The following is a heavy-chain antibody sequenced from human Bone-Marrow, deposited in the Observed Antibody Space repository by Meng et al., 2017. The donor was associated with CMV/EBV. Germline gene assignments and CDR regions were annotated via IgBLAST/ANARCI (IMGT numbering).Heavy chain of an antibody. D-gene: IGHD3-3*01. CDR2: VTGGGGST. V-gene: IGHV3-23*01. CDR3: AKYFDLWSGYGSYFDS. CDR1: GFPFSNYA. Sequence: GGSLRLSCAASGFPFSNYAMSWVRQAPGKGLEWVSGVTGGGGSTYYADSVKGRFTISRDNSKNTLYLQMNNLRAKDTATYYCAKYFDLWSGYGSYFDSWGRGTLVTVPS. J-gene: IGHJ4*02.